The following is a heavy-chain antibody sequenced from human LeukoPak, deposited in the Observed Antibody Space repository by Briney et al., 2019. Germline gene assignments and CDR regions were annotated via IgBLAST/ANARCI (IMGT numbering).Heavy chain of an antibody. J-gene: IGHJ6*02. Sequence: GGSLRLSCAASGFTFDDYTMHWVRQAPGKGLGWVSLISWDGGSTYYADSVKGRFTISRDNSKNSLYLQMNSLRTEDTALYYCAKAPYSSRGYYYFGMDVWGQGTTVTVSS. D-gene: IGHD6-13*01. CDR1: GFTFDDYT. V-gene: IGHV3-43*01. CDR3: AKAPYSSRGYYYFGMDV. CDR2: ISWDGGST.